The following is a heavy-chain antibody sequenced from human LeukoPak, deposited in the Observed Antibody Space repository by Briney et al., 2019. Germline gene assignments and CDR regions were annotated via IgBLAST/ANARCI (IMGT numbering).Heavy chain of an antibody. CDR2: ISHSGST. V-gene: IGHV4-34*01. Sequence: SETLSLTCAVYGGSFSGYYWTWIRQPPGKGLELIGEISHSGSTNFNPSLKSRVTISVDTSKNQFSLQLNSVTPEDTAVYYCAREASGIAAAVIYYYYYYMDVWGKGTTVTVSS. J-gene: IGHJ6*03. D-gene: IGHD6-13*01. CDR1: GGSFSGYY. CDR3: AREASGIAAAVIYYYYYYMDV.